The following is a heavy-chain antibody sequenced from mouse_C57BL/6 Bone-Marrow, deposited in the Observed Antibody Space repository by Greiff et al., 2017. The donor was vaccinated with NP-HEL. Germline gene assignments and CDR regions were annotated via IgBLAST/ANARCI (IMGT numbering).Heavy chain of an antibody. Sequence: QVHVKQPGAELVKPGASVKLSCKASGYTFTSYWMHWVKQRPGRGLEWIGRIDPNSGGTKYNEKFKSKATLTVDKPSSTAYMQLSSLTSEDSAVYYCARVYDGYSFHFDYWGQGTTLTVSS. CDR3: ARVYDGYSFHFDY. V-gene: IGHV1-72*01. D-gene: IGHD2-3*01. CDR2: IDPNSGGT. J-gene: IGHJ2*01. CDR1: GYTFTSYW.